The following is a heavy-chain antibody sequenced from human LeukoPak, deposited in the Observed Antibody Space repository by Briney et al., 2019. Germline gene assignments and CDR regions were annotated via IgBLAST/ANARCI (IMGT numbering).Heavy chain of an antibody. Sequence: SETLSLTCTGSGGSISSYYWSWIRQPPGKGLEWIGYIYYSGSTNYNPSLKSRVTISVDTSKNQFSLKLSSVTAADTAVYYCAAQKMATTFDYWGQGTLVTVSS. V-gene: IGHV4-59*08. CDR1: GGSISSYY. CDR3: AAQKMATTFDY. D-gene: IGHD5-24*01. CDR2: IYYSGST. J-gene: IGHJ4*02.